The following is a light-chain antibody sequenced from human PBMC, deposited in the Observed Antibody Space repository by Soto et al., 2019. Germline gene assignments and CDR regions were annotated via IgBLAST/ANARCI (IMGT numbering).Light chain of an antibody. CDR2: AAS. J-gene: IGKJ2*01. V-gene: IGKV1-39*01. Sequence: DIQMTQSPYSLSASVGDRVTITCRASQNISTYLNWYRQKPGKAPNLLIYAASTLQSGVPSRFSGGGSGTDFTLTISSLLPEDFATYYCQHSYTPPVTFGQGTNLEIK. CDR1: QNISTY. CDR3: QHSYTPPVT.